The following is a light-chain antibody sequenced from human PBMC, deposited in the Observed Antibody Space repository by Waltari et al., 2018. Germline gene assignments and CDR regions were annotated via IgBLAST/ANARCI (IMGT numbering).Light chain of an antibody. CDR1: QNIGRT. CDR2: GSS. V-gene: IGKV3-20*01. J-gene: IGKJ1*01. Sequence: EVVLTQSPGTLSLSQGERATLSCRASQNIGRTLTWYQQKPGQSPRLLMYGSSIRAAGIPDRFSGSGSGTDFILTITRLEPEDFAVYYCQNYERLPVTFGQGTKVEIK. CDR3: QNYERLPVT.